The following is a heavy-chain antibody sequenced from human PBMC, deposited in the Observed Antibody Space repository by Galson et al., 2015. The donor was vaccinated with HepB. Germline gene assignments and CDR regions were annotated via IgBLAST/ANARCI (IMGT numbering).Heavy chain of an antibody. CDR2: ISGGGGIT. J-gene: IGHJ4*02. CDR1: GFTFSRYA. Sequence: SLRLSCAASGFTFSRYAMNWVRQAPGKGLEWVSGISGGGGITYYADSVKGRFTISRDNSKNTLYLQMNSLRAEDTAVYYCAARRDDYQEFWYWGQGSLVTVSS. D-gene: IGHD5-24*01. V-gene: IGHV3-23*01. CDR3: AARRDDYQEFWY.